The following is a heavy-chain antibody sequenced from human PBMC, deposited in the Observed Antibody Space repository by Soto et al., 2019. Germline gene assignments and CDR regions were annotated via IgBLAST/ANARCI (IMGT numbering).Heavy chain of an antibody. CDR1: GFTFSNAW. Sequence: GGSLRLSCAASGFTFSNAWMSWVRQAPGKGLEWVGRIKSKTDGGTTDYAAPVKGRFTISRDDSKNTLYLQMNSLKTEDTAVYYCTTHSGRPLNWFDPWGQGTLVTVSS. CDR2: IKSKTDGGTT. J-gene: IGHJ5*02. CDR3: TTHSGRPLNWFDP. D-gene: IGHD3-10*01. V-gene: IGHV3-15*01.